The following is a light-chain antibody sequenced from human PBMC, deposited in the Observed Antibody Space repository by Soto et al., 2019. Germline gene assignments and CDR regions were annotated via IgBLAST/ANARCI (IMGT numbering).Light chain of an antibody. V-gene: IGLV1-40*01. J-gene: IGLJ1*01. CDR2: RNT. CDR3: LSYDSSLRGYV. Sequence: QSVLTQPPSVSGAPGQMVTISCGGSNSNIGAGYDSHWYQRLPGSAPKLLIHRNTNRPSGVPDRFSGSKSGASASLAITGLLPEDEADYYCLSYDSSLRGYVFGTGTKVTVL. CDR1: NSNIGAGYD.